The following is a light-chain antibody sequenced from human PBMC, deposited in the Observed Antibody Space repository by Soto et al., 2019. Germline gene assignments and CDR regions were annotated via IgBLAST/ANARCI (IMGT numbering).Light chain of an antibody. Sequence: ALTQPASVSWSPGQSITISCTGTSSDVGGYNYVSWYQQHPGKAPKLMIYEVSNRPSGVSNRFSGSKSGNTASLTISGLQAEDEADYYCSSYTSSSTLNVFGTGTKVTVL. V-gene: IGLV2-14*01. CDR1: SSDVGGYNY. J-gene: IGLJ1*01. CDR3: SSYTSSSTLNV. CDR2: EVS.